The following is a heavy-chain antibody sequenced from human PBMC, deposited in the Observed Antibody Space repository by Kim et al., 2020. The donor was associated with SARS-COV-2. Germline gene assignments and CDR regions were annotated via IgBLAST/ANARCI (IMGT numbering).Heavy chain of an antibody. Sequence: KSRVTISVDTSKNQFSLKLSSVTAADTAVYYCARSGLLLWFGESNSPFDYWGQGTLVTVSS. J-gene: IGHJ4*02. D-gene: IGHD3-10*01. CDR3: ARSGLLLWFGESNSPFDY. V-gene: IGHV4-31*02.